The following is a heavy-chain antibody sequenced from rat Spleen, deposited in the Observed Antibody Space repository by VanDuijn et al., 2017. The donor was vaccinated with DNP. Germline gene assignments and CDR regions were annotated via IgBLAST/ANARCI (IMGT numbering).Heavy chain of an antibody. J-gene: IGHJ4*01. CDR1: GFTFSAYY. D-gene: IGHD1-3*01. CDR3: ARHDYGSYYAMDA. Sequence: EVQLVESGGGLVQPGRSRKLSCAASGFTFSAYYMARVRQGPAKGLEWVAYIGSAAYAPYYGDADKGLFTISRDNAKRTLYLQMNSLRSEDMATYYCARHDYGSYYAMDAWGQGTSVTVSS. V-gene: IGHV5-22*01. CDR2: IGSAAYAP.